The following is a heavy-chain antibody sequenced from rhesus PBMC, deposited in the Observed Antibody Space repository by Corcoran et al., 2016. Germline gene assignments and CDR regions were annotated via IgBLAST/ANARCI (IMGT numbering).Heavy chain of an antibody. J-gene: IGHJ5-2*02. Sequence: QVKLQQWGEGLVKPSETLSLTCAVYGGSITGYYWSWIRQPPGKGLEGIGNIDGNRESNNHNHSLTNRVTSSKDTAKNQFSLKLSSVNAADTAVYYCARERPLYGNSLDVWGRGVLVTVSS. D-gene: IGHD4-29*01. V-gene: IGHV4-73*01. CDR2: IDGNRESN. CDR1: GGSITGYY. CDR3: ARERPLYGNSLDV.